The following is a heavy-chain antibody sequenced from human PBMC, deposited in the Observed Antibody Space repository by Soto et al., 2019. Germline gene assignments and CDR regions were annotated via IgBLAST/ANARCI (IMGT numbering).Heavy chain of an antibody. CDR2: INHSGST. CDR3: ARGYCSSTSCDVTGYYYYYMDV. J-gene: IGHJ6*03. Sequence: QVQLQQWGAGLLKPSETLSLTCAVYGGSFSGYYWSWIRQPPGKGLEWIGEINHSGSTNYNPSLKSRVTISVDTSKNHFSLKLSSVTAADTSVYYCARGYCSSTSCDVTGYYYYYMDVWGKGTTVTVSS. CDR1: GGSFSGYY. D-gene: IGHD2-2*01. V-gene: IGHV4-34*01.